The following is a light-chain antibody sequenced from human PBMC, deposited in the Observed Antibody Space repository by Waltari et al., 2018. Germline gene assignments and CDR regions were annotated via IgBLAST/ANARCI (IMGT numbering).Light chain of an antibody. V-gene: IGKV3-20*01. Sequence: EIGFTQTPGTLSFSPGERATLSCRASHSIRTYLAMYQQKPDQAPRLLIYGASSRATGIPDRFSGSGSGTDFSLTISRLEPEDFAVYYCQNHERLPATFGQGTKVEIK. CDR2: GAS. CDR3: QNHERLPAT. J-gene: IGKJ1*01. CDR1: HSIRTY.